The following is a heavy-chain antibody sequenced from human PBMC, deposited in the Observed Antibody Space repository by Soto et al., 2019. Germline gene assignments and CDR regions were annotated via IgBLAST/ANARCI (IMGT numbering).Heavy chain of an antibody. V-gene: IGHV1-18*01. Sequence: QVKLVQSGAEVKKPGASIKVSCKASGYSFATSGMTWVRQAPGQGLEWVGWISAYTGNSNYDQNLQDRVTMTTDTSTTTAYLELRNLRSDDSAVYYCARAGQYYDASGYANWGQGTLVTVSS. J-gene: IGHJ4*02. CDR1: GYSFATSG. CDR3: ARAGQYYDASGYAN. D-gene: IGHD3-22*01. CDR2: ISAYTGNS.